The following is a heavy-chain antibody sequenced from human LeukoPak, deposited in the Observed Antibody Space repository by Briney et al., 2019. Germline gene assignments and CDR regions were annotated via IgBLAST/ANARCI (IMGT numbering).Heavy chain of an antibody. V-gene: IGHV4-34*01. CDR2: INHSGST. D-gene: IGHD1-26*01. J-gene: IGHJ4*02. CDR3: ASHKVGATNSGDY. CDR1: GGSFSGYY. Sequence: PSETLSLTCAVYGGSFSGYYWSWIRQPPGKGLEWIGEINHSGSTNYNPSLKSRVTISVDTSKNQFSLKLSSVTAADTAVYYCASHKVGATNSGDYWGQGTLVTVSS.